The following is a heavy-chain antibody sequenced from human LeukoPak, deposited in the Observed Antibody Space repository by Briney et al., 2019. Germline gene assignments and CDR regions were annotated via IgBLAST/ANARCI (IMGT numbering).Heavy chain of an antibody. V-gene: IGHV3-23*01. Sequence: PGGSLRLSCAASGFTFSSYVMSWVRQAPGKELEWVSVISGSGGSTYYADSVKGRFTLSRDNSKSTLYLQMNSLRAEDTAVYYCAKSLFSSNWDDFDYWGQGTLVTVSS. CDR3: AKSLFSSNWDDFDY. D-gene: IGHD6-13*01. CDR2: ISGSGGST. J-gene: IGHJ4*02. CDR1: GFTFSSYV.